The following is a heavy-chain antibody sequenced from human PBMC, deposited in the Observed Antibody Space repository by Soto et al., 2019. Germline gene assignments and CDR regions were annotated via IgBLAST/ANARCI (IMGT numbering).Heavy chain of an antibody. V-gene: IGHV1-18*01. D-gene: IGHD2-15*01. CDR2: INAYNGNR. J-gene: IGHJ3*02. CDR1: GYTFNTYG. Sequence: QVHLVQSGPEVKKPGASVKVSCKASGYTFNTYGITWVRQAPGQGLEWMAWINAYNGNRIYAQNFQGRVTVTTDTSPSAAYMELMSLTSDASAVYFCSRDRDRVADIWGLGTMVTVSS. CDR3: SRDRDRVADI.